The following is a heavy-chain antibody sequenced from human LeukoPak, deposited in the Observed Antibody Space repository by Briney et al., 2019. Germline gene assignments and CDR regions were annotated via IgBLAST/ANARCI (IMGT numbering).Heavy chain of an antibody. J-gene: IGHJ4*02. CDR1: GYSFRSHS. CDR3: AKDLVIKWTTVTPGNFDY. CDR2: ISGSGGST. V-gene: IGHV3-23*01. Sequence: GGSLRLSCAGSGYSFRSHSMNWVRQAPGKGLEWVSAISGSGGSTYYADSVKGRFTISRDNSKNTLYLQMNSLRAEDTAVYYCAKDLVIKWTTVTPGNFDYWGQGTLVTVSS. D-gene: IGHD4-17*01.